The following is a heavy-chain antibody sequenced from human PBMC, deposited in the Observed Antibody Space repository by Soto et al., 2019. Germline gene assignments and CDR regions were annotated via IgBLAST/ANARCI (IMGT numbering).Heavy chain of an antibody. CDR2: IYSGGST. V-gene: IGHV3-53*01. J-gene: IGHJ1*01. Sequence: EVQLVESGGGLVQPGGSLGLSCAASGFTVSSNYMSWGRQAPGKGLEWDSVIYSGGSTYYAYSVKGRFTIARDKSKRPLYLQMNSLSAEDTAGYYCARDRVESGYPEYFQTWGQGTLVTVSS. CDR3: ARDRVESGYPEYFQT. CDR1: GFTVSSNY. D-gene: IGHD3-22*01.